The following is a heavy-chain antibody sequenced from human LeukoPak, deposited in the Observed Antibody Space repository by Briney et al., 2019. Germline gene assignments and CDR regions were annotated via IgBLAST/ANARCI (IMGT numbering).Heavy chain of an antibody. CDR2: IYYSGRT. CDR1: GGSISSYY. Sequence: SETLSLTCTVSGGSISSYYWSWIRQPPGKGLEWIGYIYYSGRTNYNPSLKSRVTISVDTSKNQFSLKLSSVTAADTAVYYCARDRGSYPDYWGQGTLVTVSS. CDR3: ARDRGSYPDY. D-gene: IGHD1-26*01. V-gene: IGHV4-59*01. J-gene: IGHJ4*02.